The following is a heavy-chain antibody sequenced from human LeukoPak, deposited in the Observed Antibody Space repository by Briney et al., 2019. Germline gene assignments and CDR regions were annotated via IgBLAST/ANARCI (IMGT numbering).Heavy chain of an antibody. D-gene: IGHD2-2*01. CDR1: GYTFTVYY. Sequence: ASVTVSFKSSGYTFTVYYMHWVRQAPAQGLEWMGWINPNSGGTNYAQKFQGRVTMTRDTPISTAYMELSRLRSDDTAVYYCARDVVVPAAIHPHGMDVWGQGTTVTVSS. CDR2: INPNSGGT. V-gene: IGHV1-2*02. J-gene: IGHJ6*02. CDR3: ARDVVVPAAIHPHGMDV.